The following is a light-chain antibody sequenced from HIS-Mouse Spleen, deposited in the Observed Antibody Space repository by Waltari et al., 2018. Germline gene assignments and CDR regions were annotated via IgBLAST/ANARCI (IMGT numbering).Light chain of an antibody. Sequence: QSALTQPASVSGSPGQSITISCTGTSSDVGSYNLVSWYQQHPGKAPKLRIYEGSKRPSGVSNRFSGSKSGNTASLTISGLQAEDEADYYCCSYAGSSTYWVFGGGTKLTVL. CDR1: SSDVGSYNL. J-gene: IGLJ3*02. V-gene: IGLV2-23*01. CDR2: EGS. CDR3: CSYAGSSTYWV.